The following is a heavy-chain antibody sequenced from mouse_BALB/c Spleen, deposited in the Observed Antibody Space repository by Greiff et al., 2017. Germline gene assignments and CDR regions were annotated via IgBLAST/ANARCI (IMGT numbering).Heavy chain of an antibody. CDR3: AIYYYGSSTGYFDV. Sequence: ESGPGLVKPSQSLSLTCTVTGYSITSDYAWNWIRQFPGNKLEWMGYISYSGSTSYNPSLKSRISITRDTFKNQFFLQLNSVTTEDTATYYCAIYYYGSSTGYFDVWGAGTTVTVSS. CDR1: GYSITSDYA. D-gene: IGHD1-1*01. CDR2: ISYSGST. V-gene: IGHV3-2*02. J-gene: IGHJ1*01.